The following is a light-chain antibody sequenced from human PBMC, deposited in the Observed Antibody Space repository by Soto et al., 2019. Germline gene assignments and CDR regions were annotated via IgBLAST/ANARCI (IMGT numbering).Light chain of an antibody. CDR3: QQYYSYPRT. CDR1: QSISND. V-gene: IGKV1-17*01. J-gene: IGKJ1*01. Sequence: DIQMTQSPSSLSASVGDRVTVTCRASQSISNDLNWYQQKPGKAPKLLIYAASTLQSGVPSRLSGSGSGTEFTLTISSLQPEDFATYYCQQYYSYPRTFGQGTKVDIK. CDR2: AAS.